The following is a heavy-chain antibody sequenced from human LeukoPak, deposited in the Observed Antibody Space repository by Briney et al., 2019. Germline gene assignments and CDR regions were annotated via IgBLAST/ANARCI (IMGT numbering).Heavy chain of an antibody. CDR3: ARDRGYFDN. Sequence: GGSLRVSCAASGFTFSIYSMNWVRQAPGKGLEWLSSITSSSNYIYYADSVKGRFTISRDNVQNSLYLQMNSLRAEDTAMYYCARDRGYFDNWGQGTLVTVSS. CDR1: GFTFSIYS. J-gene: IGHJ4*02. V-gene: IGHV3-21*01. CDR2: ITSSSNYI.